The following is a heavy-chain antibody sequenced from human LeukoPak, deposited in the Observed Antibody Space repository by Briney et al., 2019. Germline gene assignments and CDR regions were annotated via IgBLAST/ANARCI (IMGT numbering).Heavy chain of an antibody. CDR1: GYTFSSYG. J-gene: IGHJ1*01. Sequence: ASVKVSCKASGYTFSSYGISWVRQVPGQGLEWMGWISAYNGNRNYAQNLQGRVTMTTDTSTSTAYMELRTLRSDDTAVYYCARGYPLSTTAAGTYFQHWGQGTLVTVSS. CDR3: ARGYPLSTTAAGTYFQH. D-gene: IGHD6-13*01. V-gene: IGHV1-18*01. CDR2: ISAYNGNR.